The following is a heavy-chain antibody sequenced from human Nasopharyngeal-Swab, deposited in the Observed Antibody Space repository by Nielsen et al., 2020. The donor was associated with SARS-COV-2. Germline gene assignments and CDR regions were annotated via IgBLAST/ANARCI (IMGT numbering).Heavy chain of an antibody. CDR3: AKDRESGYDSEEYYHYYGMDV. CDR2: ISGGSDST. CDR1: GFTFSNFA. J-gene: IGHJ6*02. V-gene: IGHV3-23*01. D-gene: IGHD5-12*01. Sequence: GESLKISCAASGFTFSNFAMSWVRQAPGKGLEWVSVISGGSDSTYYTDSVRGRFTISRDNSKNTLNLQMNNLRAEDTAIYYCAKDRESGYDSEEYYHYYGMDVWGQGAPVTVSS.